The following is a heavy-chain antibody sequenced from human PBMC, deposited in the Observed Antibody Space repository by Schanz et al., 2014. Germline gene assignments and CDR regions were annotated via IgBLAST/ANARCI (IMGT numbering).Heavy chain of an antibody. CDR3: ARGGFGEVSYFDY. J-gene: IGHJ4*02. CDR1: GFTFSIYA. Sequence: EVQLVESGGGLVQPGGSLRLSCSASGFTFSIYAMHWVRQAPGKGLEYVSAISHDGYSTYYADSVKGRFTISRDNSKNTLYLQMSSLTTEDTAVYFCARGGFGEVSYFDYWGQGTLVTASS. D-gene: IGHD3-10*01. V-gene: IGHV3-64D*06. CDR2: ISHDGYST.